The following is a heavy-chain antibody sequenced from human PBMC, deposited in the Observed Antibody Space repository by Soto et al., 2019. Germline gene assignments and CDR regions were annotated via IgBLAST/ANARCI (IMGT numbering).Heavy chain of an antibody. CDR3: AGLSGSSSFYAVDV. J-gene: IGHJ6*02. Sequence: PSETLSLTCTVSRGSIRSFYWSWIRQPAGKGLEWLGHIYTSGSTTYSPYLKSRVTMSRDTSKNQLSLRLRSVTAADTAVYYCAGLSGSSSFYAVDVWGQGTTVTVSS. D-gene: IGHD6-19*01. V-gene: IGHV4-4*07. CDR2: IYTSGST. CDR1: RGSIRSFY.